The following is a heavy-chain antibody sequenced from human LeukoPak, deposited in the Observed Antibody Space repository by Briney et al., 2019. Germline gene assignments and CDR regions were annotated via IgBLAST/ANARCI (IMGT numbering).Heavy chain of an antibody. CDR3: AKDSSSWYETYAFDI. J-gene: IGHJ3*02. Sequence: GGSLRLSCAASGFTFSSYAMSWVRQAPGKGLEWVSAISGSGGSTYYADSVKGRFNISRDNSKNTLYLQMNSLRAEDTAVYYCAKDSSSWYETYAFDIWGQGTMVTVSS. D-gene: IGHD6-13*01. V-gene: IGHV3-23*01. CDR2: ISGSGGST. CDR1: GFTFSSYA.